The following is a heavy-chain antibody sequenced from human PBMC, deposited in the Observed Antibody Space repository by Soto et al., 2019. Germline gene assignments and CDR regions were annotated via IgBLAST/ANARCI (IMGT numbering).Heavy chain of an antibody. J-gene: IGHJ5*02. D-gene: IGHD1-26*01. CDR1: GYTFTSYT. V-gene: IGHV1-18*01. CDR2: ISPYNGNT. CDR3: ARVVGALGHWFDP. Sequence: QVQLVQSGAEVKERGASVKVSCKASGYTFTSYTISWVRQAPGQGLEWMGRISPYNGNTNYAQKLQGRVTMTTDTSTSIAYMELRSLRSDDTAVYYCARVVGALGHWFDPWGQGTLVTVSS.